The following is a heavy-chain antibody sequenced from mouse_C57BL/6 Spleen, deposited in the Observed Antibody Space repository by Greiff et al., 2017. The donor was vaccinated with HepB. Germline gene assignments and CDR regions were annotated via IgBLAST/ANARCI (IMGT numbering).Heavy chain of an antibody. Sequence: VQLQQPGAELVKPGASLKLSCKASGYTFTSYWMQWVKQRPGQGLEWIGEIDPSDSYTNYNQKFKGKATLTVDTSSSTAYMQLSSLTSEDSAVYYCARALYYYGSRWYFDVWGTGTTVTVSS. V-gene: IGHV1-50*01. CDR3: ARALYYYGSRWYFDV. CDR2: IDPSDSYT. J-gene: IGHJ1*03. D-gene: IGHD1-1*01. CDR1: GYTFTSYW.